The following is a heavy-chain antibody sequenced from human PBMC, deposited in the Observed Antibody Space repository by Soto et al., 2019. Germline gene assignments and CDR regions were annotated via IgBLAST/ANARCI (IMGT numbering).Heavy chain of an antibody. D-gene: IGHD1-1*01. CDR2: ISGSGGST. CDR3: AKSSTPGTNYYYYMDV. Sequence: GGSLRLSCAASGFTFSSYAMSWVRQAPGKGLEWVSAISGSGGSTYYADSVKGRFTISRDNSKNTLYLQMNSLRAEETAVYYCAKSSTPGTNYYYYMDVWGKGTTVTVSS. V-gene: IGHV3-23*01. CDR1: GFTFSSYA. J-gene: IGHJ6*03.